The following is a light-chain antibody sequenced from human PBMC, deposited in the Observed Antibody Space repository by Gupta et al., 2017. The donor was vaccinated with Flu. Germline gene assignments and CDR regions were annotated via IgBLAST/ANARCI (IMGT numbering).Light chain of an antibody. Sequence: LLTPSPSSLSASIGDRVTITCRASQSVGKDLGWYQQKPGKAPKLLIYDASRLDTGVPSRFSGSGSGTEFTLTISSREPEDFAVYYCHQQSNCPNAIGHGTNVDIK. V-gene: IGKV1-6*01. CDR3: HQQSNCPNA. CDR2: DAS. J-gene: IGKJ3*01. CDR1: QSVGKD.